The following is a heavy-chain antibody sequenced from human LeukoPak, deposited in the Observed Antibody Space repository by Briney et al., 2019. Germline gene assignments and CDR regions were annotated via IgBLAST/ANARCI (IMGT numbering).Heavy chain of an antibody. Sequence: SQTLSLTCAVSGGSISSGGYSWSWIRQPPGKGLEWIGYIYHSGSTYYNPSLKSRVTISVDRSKNQFSLKLSSVTAADTAVYYCARTSIAARRANAFDIWGQGTMVTVSS. CDR1: GGSISSGGYS. CDR2: IYHSGST. D-gene: IGHD6-6*01. V-gene: IGHV4-30-2*01. CDR3: ARTSIAARRANAFDI. J-gene: IGHJ3*02.